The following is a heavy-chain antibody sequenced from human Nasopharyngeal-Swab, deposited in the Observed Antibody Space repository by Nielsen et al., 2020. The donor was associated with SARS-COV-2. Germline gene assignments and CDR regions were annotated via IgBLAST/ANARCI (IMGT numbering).Heavy chain of an antibody. CDR3: ARERGRGGIWNYYYYYMDA. J-gene: IGHJ6*03. V-gene: IGHV4-39*07. D-gene: IGHD3-10*01. Sequence: WIRQPPGKGLEWTGSIYYSGSTYYNPSLKSRVTISVDTSKNQFSLKLSSVTAADTAVYYCARERGRGGIWNYYYYYMDAWGKGTTVTVSS. CDR2: IYYSGST.